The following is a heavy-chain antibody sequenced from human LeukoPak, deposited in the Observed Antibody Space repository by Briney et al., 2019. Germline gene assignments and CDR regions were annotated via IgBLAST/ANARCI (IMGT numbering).Heavy chain of an antibody. CDR1: GFIVTSNY. CDR3: ARDWATALDY. V-gene: IGHV3-53*01. CDR2: IYNGGRT. D-gene: IGHD3-16*01. Sequence: GGSLRLSCAASGFIVTSNYMNWVRQAPGKGLEWVSVIYNGGRTSYADSVKGRFTISRDNSKSTLYLQMNSLRVEDTAVYYCARDWATALDYWGQGTLVTLSS. J-gene: IGHJ4*02.